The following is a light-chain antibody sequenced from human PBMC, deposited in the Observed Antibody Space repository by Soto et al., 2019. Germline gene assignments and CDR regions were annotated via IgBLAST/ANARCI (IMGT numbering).Light chain of an antibody. CDR2: GAY. Sequence: ELVLTQSPGTLSLYTGERATLSCRPSQSVSSNLAWYQQKPGQAPRLLIYGAYTRATGIPDTFSGSGSGTEFTLPIRRLQSEDFAVYFGQKYYSWPTLTVGGSPKGEIK. J-gene: IGKJ4*01. CDR1: QSVSSN. CDR3: QKYYSWPTLT. V-gene: IGKV3-15*01.